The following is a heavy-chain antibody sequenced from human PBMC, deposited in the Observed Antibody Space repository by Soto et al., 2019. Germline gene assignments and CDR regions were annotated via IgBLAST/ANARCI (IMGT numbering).Heavy chain of an antibody. Sequence: EVQLLESGGGLVQPGGSLRLSCAASGFTFSSYAMSWVRQAPGKGLEWVSCISDSGGSTYYADSVKGRFTISRDNSKNTLYLQMNILRAEDTAVYYCANGCGGTCYSRIHYWGQGTLVTVSS. J-gene: IGHJ4*02. CDR2: ISDSGGST. CDR1: GFTFSSYA. CDR3: ANGCGGTCYSRIHY. V-gene: IGHV3-23*01. D-gene: IGHD2-15*01.